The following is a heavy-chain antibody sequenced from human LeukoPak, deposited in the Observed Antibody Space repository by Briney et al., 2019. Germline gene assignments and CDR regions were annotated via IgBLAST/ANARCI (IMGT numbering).Heavy chain of an antibody. CDR2: IWYDGSNK. CDR1: GFTFSSYG. V-gene: IGHV3-30*02. Sequence: GGTLRLSCAASGFTFSSYGMHWVRQAPGKGLEWVAVIWYDGSNKYYADSVKGRFTISRDNSKNTLYLQMNSLRAEDTAVYYCAKYIAAADLPYYYYGMDVWGQGTTVTVSS. CDR3: AKYIAAADLPYYYYGMDV. J-gene: IGHJ6*02. D-gene: IGHD6-13*01.